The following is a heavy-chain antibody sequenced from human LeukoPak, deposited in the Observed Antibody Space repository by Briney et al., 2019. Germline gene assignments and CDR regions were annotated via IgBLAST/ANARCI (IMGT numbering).Heavy chain of an antibody. CDR2: IRYDGGSQ. V-gene: IGHV3-30*02. CDR3: AKGLYYYDSSGLTPFDS. CDR1: AFTFSRYG. Sequence: GGSLRLSCAASAFTFSRYGMYWVRQAPGKGLEWVTFIRYDGGSQYYGDSVKGRFTISRDNSNNTLYLQMNSLRPEDTAVYYCAKGLYYYDSSGLTPFDSWGQGTLVTVSS. J-gene: IGHJ4*02. D-gene: IGHD3-22*01.